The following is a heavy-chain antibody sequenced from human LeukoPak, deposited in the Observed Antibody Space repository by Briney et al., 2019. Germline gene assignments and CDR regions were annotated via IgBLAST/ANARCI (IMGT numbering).Heavy chain of an antibody. CDR2: INPDSGGT. J-gene: IGHJ6*03. CDR3: AREPIDYYYYMDV. CDR1: GFTFTGYY. Sequence: ASVKVSCKASGFTFTGYYIHWVRQAPGQGLEWMGWINPDSGGTKFAQKFQGRVTMTRDTSISTAYMELSRLRSDDTAVYYCAREPIDYYYYMDVWGKGTMVTVSS. V-gene: IGHV1-2*02.